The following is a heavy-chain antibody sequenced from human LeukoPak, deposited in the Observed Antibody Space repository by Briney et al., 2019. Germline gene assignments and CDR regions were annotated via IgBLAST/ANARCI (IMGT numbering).Heavy chain of an antibody. CDR1: GGSISSTSYY. Sequence: PSETLSLTCSVSGGSISSTSYYWGWVRQPPGKGLEWIGSIYYSRSTYSNPSLKSRVTISIDTSKNQYSLKLSSVTAADTAVYYCARDRSFKVVRAVGWFDPGDQGTLVTVSS. CDR3: ARDRSFKVVRAVGWFDP. D-gene: IGHD3-10*01. CDR2: IYYSRST. J-gene: IGHJ5*02. V-gene: IGHV4-39*02.